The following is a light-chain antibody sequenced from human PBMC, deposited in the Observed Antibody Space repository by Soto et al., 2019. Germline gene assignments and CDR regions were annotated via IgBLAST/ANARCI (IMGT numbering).Light chain of an antibody. CDR2: GNN. CDR1: SSNIGAGYD. Sequence: QSVLTQPPSVSGAPGQRVNISCTGSSSNIGAGYDVHWYQHLPGTAPKLLIYGNNWRPSGVPDRFSGSKSGTSASLAITGLHPEDEADYYPQSYDPTLSDSAVFGGGPQLTVL. V-gene: IGLV1-40*01. CDR3: QSYDPTLSDSAV. J-gene: IGLJ7*01.